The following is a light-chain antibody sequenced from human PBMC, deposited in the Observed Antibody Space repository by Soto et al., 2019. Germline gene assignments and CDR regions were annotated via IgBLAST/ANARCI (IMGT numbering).Light chain of an antibody. V-gene: IGKV3-11*01. Sequence: EIVLTQSPATLSLSPGERATLSCRASQSVRSCLAWYQQKPGQAPRLLIYDASNRATGIPARFSGSGSGKYFTLTSSSLDPEDFALYYCQQRSNGPLTFGGGTNVEIK. J-gene: IGKJ4*01. CDR1: QSVRSC. CDR3: QQRSNGPLT. CDR2: DAS.